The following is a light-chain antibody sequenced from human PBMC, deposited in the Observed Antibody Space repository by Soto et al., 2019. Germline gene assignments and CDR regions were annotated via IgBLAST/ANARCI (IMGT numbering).Light chain of an antibody. CDR2: EVS. V-gene: IGLV2-14*01. J-gene: IGLJ2*01. Sequence: QSALTQPASVSGSRGQSITISCTGTSRDVGGYDYVSWYQQHPGKAPKLMIFEVSYRPSGVSDRFSGSKSGNTASLTISGLQAEDEADYYCSSFTSSSTLVFGGGTKVTVL. CDR1: SRDVGGYDY. CDR3: SSFTSSSTLV.